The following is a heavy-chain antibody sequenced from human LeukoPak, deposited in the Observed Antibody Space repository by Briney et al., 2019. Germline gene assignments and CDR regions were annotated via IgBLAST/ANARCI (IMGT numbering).Heavy chain of an antibody. CDR3: ARRFSAAAGFDI. CDR2: IYPSDSDS. Sequence: HGESLKISCQGSGYTFSNCWIGWVRQMPGKGLEWMGIIYPSDSDSRSSPSFRGQVTISADKSISTAYLQWSSLKASDTAMYYCARRFSAAAGFDIWGQGTMVTVPS. D-gene: IGHD6-13*01. V-gene: IGHV5-51*01. CDR1: GYTFSNCW. J-gene: IGHJ3*02.